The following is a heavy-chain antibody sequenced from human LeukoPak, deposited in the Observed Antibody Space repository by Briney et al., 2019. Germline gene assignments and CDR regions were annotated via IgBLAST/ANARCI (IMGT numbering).Heavy chain of an antibody. CDR2: IYSGGST. CDR1: GLTVSSSY. Sequence: PGGSLRLSCAASGLTVSSSYMSWVRQAPGKGLEWVSVIYSGGSTYYADSVKDRFTTSRDNSKNTLFLQMNSLRAEDTAVYYCASFEGGLRLSWGQGTLVTVSS. CDR3: ASFEGGLRLS. J-gene: IGHJ5*02. D-gene: IGHD3-16*01. V-gene: IGHV3-66*02.